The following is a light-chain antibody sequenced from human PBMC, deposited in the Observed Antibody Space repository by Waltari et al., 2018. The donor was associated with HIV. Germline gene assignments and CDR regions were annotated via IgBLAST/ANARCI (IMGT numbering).Light chain of an antibody. CDR3: QVWDSTTDEGV. CDR2: DDS. CDR1: NIKSKN. V-gene: IGLV3-21*02. J-gene: IGLJ2*01. Sequence: SYVLTQPPSASVAPGQTATITCGGNNIKSKNVHWYRQRPGQAPTLVVYDDSARPSGIPERFSGSHSENTATLTISRVEAGDDADYYCQVWDSTTDEGVFGGGTKLAVL.